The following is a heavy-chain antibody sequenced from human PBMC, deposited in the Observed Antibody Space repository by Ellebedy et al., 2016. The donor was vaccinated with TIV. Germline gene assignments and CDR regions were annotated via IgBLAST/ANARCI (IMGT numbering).Heavy chain of an antibody. J-gene: IGHJ4*02. D-gene: IGHD3-16*01. V-gene: IGHV1-3*01. CDR1: GYSFTSYA. Sequence: AASVKVSCKASGYSFTSYAMHWVRQAPGQRLEWMGWINAGNGNTKYSQKFQGRVTITRDTSASTAYMEPRSLRSEDTAVYYCARDRGLDYWGQGTLVTVSS. CDR3: ARDRGLDY. CDR2: INAGNGNT.